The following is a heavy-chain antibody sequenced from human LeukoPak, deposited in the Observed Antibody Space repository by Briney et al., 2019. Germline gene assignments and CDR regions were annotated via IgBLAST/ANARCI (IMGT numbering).Heavy chain of an antibody. Sequence: GGSLRLSCAASGFTFSSYAMHWVRQAPGKGLEWVAVISYDGSNKYYADSVKGRFTISRDNAKNSLYLQMNSLRAEDTAVYYCARGGGKWDYWGQGTLVTVSS. J-gene: IGHJ4*02. CDR1: GFTFSSYA. V-gene: IGHV3-30-3*01. CDR3: ARGGGKWDY. CDR2: ISYDGSNK. D-gene: IGHD1-26*01.